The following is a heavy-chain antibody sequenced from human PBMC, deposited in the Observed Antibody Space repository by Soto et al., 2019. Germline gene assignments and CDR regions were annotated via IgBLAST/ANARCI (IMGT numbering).Heavy chain of an antibody. Sequence: SETLSLTCTVSGGSVSGGSYYWNWIRQPPGKGLEWIGYIYYSGSTNYNPSLKSRVTISVDTSKNQFSLKLSSVTAADTAVYYCARKGDYYYYGMDVWGQGTTITVSS. CDR2: IYYSGST. V-gene: IGHV4-61*01. J-gene: IGHJ6*02. CDR3: ARKGDYYYYGMDV. CDR1: GGSVSGGSYY.